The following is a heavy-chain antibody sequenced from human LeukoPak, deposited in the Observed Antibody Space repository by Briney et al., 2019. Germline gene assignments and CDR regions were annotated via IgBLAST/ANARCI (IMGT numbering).Heavy chain of an antibody. Sequence: NPSETLSLTCIVSGGSISSSSYYWGWIRQPPGKGLEWIGSIYYSGSTYYNPSLKSRVTISVDTSKNRFPLKLSSVTAADTAVYYCARETNVHPPDMDVWGKGTTVTISS. J-gene: IGHJ6*03. CDR3: ARETNVHPPDMDV. CDR1: GGSISSSSYY. V-gene: IGHV4-39*02. D-gene: IGHD1-1*01. CDR2: IYYSGST.